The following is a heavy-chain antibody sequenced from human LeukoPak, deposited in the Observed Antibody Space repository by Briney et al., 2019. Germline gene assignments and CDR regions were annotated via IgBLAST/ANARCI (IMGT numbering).Heavy chain of an antibody. CDR1: GFTFSDHY. Sequence: PGGSLRLSCAASGFTFSDHYMDWVRQAPGKGLEWVGRTRNKANSYTTEYAASVKGRFTISRDDSKNSLYLQMNSLKTEDTAVYYCARVESDSRDAFDIWGQGTMVTVSS. V-gene: IGHV3-72*01. CDR2: TRNKANSYTT. D-gene: IGHD3-22*01. CDR3: ARVESDSRDAFDI. J-gene: IGHJ3*02.